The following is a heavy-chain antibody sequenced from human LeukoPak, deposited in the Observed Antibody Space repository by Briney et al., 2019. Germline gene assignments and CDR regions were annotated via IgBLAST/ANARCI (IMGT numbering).Heavy chain of an antibody. Sequence: GRSLRLSCAASGFTFSSYAMSWVRQAPGKGLEWVSAISGSGGSTYYADSVKGRFTISRDNSKNTLYLQMNSLRAEDTAVYYCAKLETRIWSGYYYFDYWGQGTLVTVSS. J-gene: IGHJ4*02. CDR2: ISGSGGST. CDR1: GFTFSSYA. CDR3: AKLETRIWSGYYYFDY. D-gene: IGHD3-3*01. V-gene: IGHV3-23*01.